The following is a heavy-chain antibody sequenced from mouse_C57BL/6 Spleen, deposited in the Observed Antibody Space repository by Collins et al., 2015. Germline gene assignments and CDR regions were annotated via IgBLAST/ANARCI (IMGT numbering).Heavy chain of an antibody. J-gene: IGHJ1*03. CDR1: GYTFTDYY. D-gene: IGHD2-5*01. V-gene: IGHV1-76*01. CDR2: IYPGSDNT. CDR3: ARGPSWKIGYSNYWYFDV. Sequence: QVQLKQSGAELVRPGASVKLSCKASGYTFTDYYIKWVKQRPGQGPEWIARIYPGSDNTFYNEKFKGKATLTADKASSTAYMQINSLTSEDSAVYFCARGPSWKIGYSNYWYFDVWGTGTTVTVSS.